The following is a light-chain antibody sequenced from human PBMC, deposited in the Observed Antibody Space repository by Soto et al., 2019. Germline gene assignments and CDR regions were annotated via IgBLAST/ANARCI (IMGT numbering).Light chain of an antibody. V-gene: IGKV3-11*01. CDR2: DAS. CDR1: QSVSSY. CDR3: QQRYNAPWT. J-gene: IGKJ1*01. Sequence: FVLTQSPATLSLSPGERATLSCRASQSVSSYLLWFQQKPGQAPRALIYDASNRATGIPARFSGSGSGTDFTLTISSLEPEDFAVYYCQQRYNAPWTFGQGTKVEIK.